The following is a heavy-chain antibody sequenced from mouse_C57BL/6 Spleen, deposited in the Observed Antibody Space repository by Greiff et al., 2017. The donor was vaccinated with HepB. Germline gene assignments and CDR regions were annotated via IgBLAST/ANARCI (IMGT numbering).Heavy chain of an antibody. D-gene: IGHD1-1*01. CDR1: GYTFTSYW. CDR2: INPSNGGT. Sequence: QVQLQQSGTELVKPGASVKLSCKASGYTFTSYWMHWVKQRPGQGLEWIGNINPSNGGTNYNEKFKSKATLTVDKSSSTAYMQLSSLTSEDSAVYYCARNRLLRYYFDYWGQGTTLTVSS. J-gene: IGHJ2*01. V-gene: IGHV1-53*01. CDR3: ARNRLLRYYFDY.